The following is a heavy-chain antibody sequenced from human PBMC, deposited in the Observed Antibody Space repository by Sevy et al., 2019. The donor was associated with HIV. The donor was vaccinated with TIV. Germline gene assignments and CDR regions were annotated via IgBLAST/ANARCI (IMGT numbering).Heavy chain of an antibody. D-gene: IGHD6-13*01. CDR3: ARDGGYSIKWYPLY. V-gene: IGHV3-30-3*01. Sequence: GGSLRFSCAASGFAFSSHAMHWVRQAPGKGLEWVAVISYEGTETFYAASVEGRFTISRDNSQNMLSLQINSLRPEDTAVYYCARDGGYSIKWYPLYRGHGTLVTVSS. CDR1: GFAFSSHA. J-gene: IGHJ4*01. CDR2: ISYEGTET.